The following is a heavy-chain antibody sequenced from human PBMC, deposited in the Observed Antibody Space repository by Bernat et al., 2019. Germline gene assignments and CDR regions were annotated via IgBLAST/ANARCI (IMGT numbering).Heavy chain of an antibody. V-gene: IGHV3-23*01. CDR3: ARQSPVYDSSGWPWYFQD. Sequence: EVQLLESGGGLVQPGGSLRLFCAASGFTFASYAMGWVRQAPGQGPDWVSALSGSGGATYYADSVKGRFTISRDNSMNTLYLQMNNMGAEDTALYYCARQSPVYDSSGWPWYFQDWGQGTLVTVSS. CDR1: GFTFASYA. D-gene: IGHD3-22*01. J-gene: IGHJ1*01. CDR2: LSGSGGAT.